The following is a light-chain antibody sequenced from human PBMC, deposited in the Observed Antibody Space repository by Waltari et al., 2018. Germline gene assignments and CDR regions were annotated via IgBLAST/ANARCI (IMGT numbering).Light chain of an antibody. CDR2: SAS. CDR1: QSISTY. CDR3: QHGSGIPL. J-gene: IGKJ4*01. Sequence: DIQMTQSPSSLSASVGDRVTITCRTSQSISTYLNWYQHKPGRAPKLLIHSASALQSGVRSRFSGSGYGTDFTLTVSSLQPEDYATYYCQHGSGIPLFGGGTKVEIK. V-gene: IGKV1-39*01.